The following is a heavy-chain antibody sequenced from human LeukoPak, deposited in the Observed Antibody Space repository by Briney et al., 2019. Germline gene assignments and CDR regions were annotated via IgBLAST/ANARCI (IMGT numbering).Heavy chain of an antibody. J-gene: IGHJ5*02. CDR3: ARGSGTYYVYNWFHP. Sequence: PSETLSLTCTVSGGSISSNSYYWGWIRQPPGKGLEWVGSIHYSGSTYYNPSLKSRVTISVDTSKNQFSLRLGSVTAADTAMYYCARGSGTYYVYNWFHPWGQGTLVTVSS. CDR1: GGSISSNSYY. D-gene: IGHD3-10*01. V-gene: IGHV4-39*07. CDR2: IHYSGST.